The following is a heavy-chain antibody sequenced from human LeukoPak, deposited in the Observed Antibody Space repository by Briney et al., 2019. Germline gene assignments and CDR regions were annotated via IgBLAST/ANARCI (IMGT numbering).Heavy chain of an antibody. CDR3: AKDRPNYYGSNGHYYRRDGDY. D-gene: IGHD3-22*01. CDR1: GSTFSSYA. CDR2: TSGDGGAT. J-gene: IGHJ4*02. V-gene: IGHV3-23*01. Sequence: GGSLRLSCAASGSTFSSYAMSWVRQSTGKGLEWVSSTSGDGGATYYSNSVKGRFTISRDNSRNTLYLQMNSLRAEDTAVYYCAKDRPNYYGSNGHYYRRDGDYWGQGTLVTVSS.